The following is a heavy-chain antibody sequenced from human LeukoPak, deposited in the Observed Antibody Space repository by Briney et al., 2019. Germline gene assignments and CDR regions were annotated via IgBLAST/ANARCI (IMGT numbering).Heavy chain of an antibody. CDR2: IKEDGTET. D-gene: IGHD1-14*01. V-gene: IGHV3-7*03. J-gene: IGHJ4*02. CDR3: AKGGRSQQTY. Sequence: GGSLRLSCAASGFMFSSNWMSWVRLAPGKGLEWVSNIKEDGTETYYVDSVKGRFTISRDNAKNSLYLQMNSLRVEDTAVYYCAKGGRSQQTYWGQGTLVTVSS. CDR1: GFMFSSNW.